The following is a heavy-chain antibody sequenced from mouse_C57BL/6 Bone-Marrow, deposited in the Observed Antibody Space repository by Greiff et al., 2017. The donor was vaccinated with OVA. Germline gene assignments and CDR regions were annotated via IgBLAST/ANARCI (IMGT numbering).Heavy chain of an antibody. J-gene: IGHJ2*01. CDR3: ARSSTRLRGYFDY. D-gene: IGHD1-3*01. CDR1: GYSITSDY. V-gene: IGHV3-8*01. CDR2: ISYCGST. Sequence: EVQRVESGPGLAKPSQTLSLTCSVTGYSITSDYWNWVRKFPGHKLEYMGYISYCGSTYYNPSLKSRISMTRDTSKNQYYLQLNSVTTEDTATYYCARSSTRLRGYFDYWGQGTTLTVSS.